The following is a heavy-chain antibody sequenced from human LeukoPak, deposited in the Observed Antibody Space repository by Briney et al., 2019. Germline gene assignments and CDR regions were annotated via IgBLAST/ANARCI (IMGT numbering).Heavy chain of an antibody. D-gene: IGHD3-16*01. J-gene: IGHJ4*02. Sequence: HPGGSLRLSCAASGFTFSSYWMSWVRQAPGKGLEWVANIKQDGSEKYYVDSVKGRFTISRDNAKNSLYLQMNSLRAEDTAVYYCASAHVWGRTRYYFDYWGRGTLVTVSS. CDR2: IKQDGSEK. CDR1: GFTFSSYW. CDR3: ASAHVWGRTRYYFDY. V-gene: IGHV3-7*01.